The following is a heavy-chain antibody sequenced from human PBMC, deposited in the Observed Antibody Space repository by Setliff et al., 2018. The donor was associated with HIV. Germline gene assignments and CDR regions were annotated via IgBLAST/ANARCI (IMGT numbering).Heavy chain of an antibody. CDR3: AKTQGYCSGGTCYGYWFDP. CDR2: IIPMSGTA. Sequence: SVKVSCKASGGTFNKFAISWVRQAPGQGLEWMGGIIPMSGTANYAQKFQGRVTITADESTSTAYMEVSSLRSEDTAVYYCAKTQGYCSGGTCYGYWFDPWGQGTLVTVS. J-gene: IGHJ5*02. V-gene: IGHV1-69*13. CDR1: GGTFNKFA. D-gene: IGHD2-15*01.